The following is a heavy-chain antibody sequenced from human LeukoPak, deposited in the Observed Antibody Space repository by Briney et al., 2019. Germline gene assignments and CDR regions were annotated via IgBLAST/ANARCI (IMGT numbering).Heavy chain of an antibody. V-gene: IGHV1-3*03. CDR2: INAGSGNT. J-gene: IGHJ4*02. Sequence: GASVKVSCKASGYIFTNSAMHWVRQAPGQRLEWMGWINAGSGNTKYSQEFQGRVTITRDTSASTAYMELSSLRSEDMAVYYCARGGSRSYHDYWGQGTLVTVSS. CDR1: GYIFTNSA. D-gene: IGHD1-26*01. CDR3: ARGGSRSYHDY.